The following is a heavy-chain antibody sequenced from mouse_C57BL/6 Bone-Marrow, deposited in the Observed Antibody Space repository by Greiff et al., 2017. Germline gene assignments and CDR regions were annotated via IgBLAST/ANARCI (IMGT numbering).Heavy chain of an antibody. J-gene: IGHJ2*01. CDR3: ARSNTTVNYFDY. D-gene: IGHD1-1*01. CDR1: GYAFTNYL. CDR2: INPGSGGT. V-gene: IGHV1-54*01. Sequence: QVQLQQSGAELVRPGTSVKVSCKASGYAFTNYLIEWVKQRPGQGLEWIGVINPGSGGTNYNEKFKGKATLTADKSSSPAYMQLSSLTSEDSAVYFCARSNTTVNYFDYWGQGTTLTVSS.